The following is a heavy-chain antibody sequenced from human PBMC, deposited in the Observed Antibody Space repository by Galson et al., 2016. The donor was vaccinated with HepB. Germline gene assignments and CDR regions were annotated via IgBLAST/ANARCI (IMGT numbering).Heavy chain of an antibody. D-gene: IGHD6-13*01. Sequence: ETLSLTCAVSGGSLNGYYWNWIRQPPGKGPEWIGEINHSGSTKYNPSLKSRVTLSIDTSKDQSSLSLRSVTAADTAVYYCARDPGTSWYRRWGQGTLVTVSS. V-gene: IGHV4-34*01. J-gene: IGHJ4*02. CDR3: ARDPGTSWYRR. CDR1: GGSLNGYY. CDR2: INHSGST.